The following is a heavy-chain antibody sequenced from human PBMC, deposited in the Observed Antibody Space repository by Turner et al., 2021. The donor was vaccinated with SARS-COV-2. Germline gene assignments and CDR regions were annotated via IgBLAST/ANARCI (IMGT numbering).Heavy chain of an antibody. Sequence: QVQLVESGGGVVQPGRSLRLSCAASGFIFNNYAFHWVRQAQGKGLEWLSVISYDVGNTYFADSLKDRFTISRDNSKNTVYLQMNSLRAEDTAVYHCARDLRRYATAAFDVWGQGTMVTVSS. CDR3: ARDLRRYATAAFDV. CDR1: GFIFNNYA. D-gene: IGHD3-9*01. CDR2: ISYDVGNT. V-gene: IGHV3-30*04. J-gene: IGHJ3*01.